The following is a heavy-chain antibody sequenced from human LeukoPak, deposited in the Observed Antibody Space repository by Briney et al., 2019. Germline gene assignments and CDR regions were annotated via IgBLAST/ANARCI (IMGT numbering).Heavy chain of an antibody. Sequence: ASVKVSCKASGYTFTSYDINWVRQATGQGLEWMGWMNPNSGNTGYAQKFQGRVTMTRNTSISTAYMELSSLRSEDTAVYYCARDLVVVVARDYYYYGMDVWGQGTTVTVSS. V-gene: IGHV1-8*01. D-gene: IGHD2-15*01. CDR3: ARDLVVVVARDYYYYGMDV. CDR2: MNPNSGNT. CDR1: GYTFTSYD. J-gene: IGHJ6*02.